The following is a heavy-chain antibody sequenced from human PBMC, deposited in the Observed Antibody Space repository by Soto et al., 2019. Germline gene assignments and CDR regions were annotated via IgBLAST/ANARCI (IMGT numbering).Heavy chain of an antibody. D-gene: IGHD1-26*01. V-gene: IGHV3-53*01. CDR2: IYSGGST. J-gene: IGHJ6*02. CDR3: AREFHPPGSSGFQRDYYYCMDV. CDR1: GFTVSSNY. Sequence: GGSLRLSCAASGFTVSSNYMSWVRQAPGKGLEWVSVIYSGGSTYYADSGKGRFTITRDNSKNTLYLQMNSLRAEDTAVYYCAREFHPPGSSGFQRDYYYCMDVWGQETTHNVSS.